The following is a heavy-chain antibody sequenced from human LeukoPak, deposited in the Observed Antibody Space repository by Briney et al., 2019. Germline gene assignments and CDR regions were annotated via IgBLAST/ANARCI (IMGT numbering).Heavy chain of an antibody. CDR3: ARVGESSSWYYFDY. CDR2: IIPIFGTA. D-gene: IGHD6-13*01. V-gene: IGHV1-69*06. J-gene: IGHJ4*02. CDR1: GGTFSSYA. Sequence: EASVKVSCKASGGTFSSYAISWVRQAPGQGLEWMGRIIPIFGTANYAQKFQDRVTITADKSTSTAYMELSSLRSEDTAVYYCARVGESSSWYYFDYWGQGTLVTVSS.